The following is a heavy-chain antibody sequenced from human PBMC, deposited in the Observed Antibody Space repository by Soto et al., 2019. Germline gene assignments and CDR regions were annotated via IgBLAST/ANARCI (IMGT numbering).Heavy chain of an antibody. D-gene: IGHD3-22*01. CDR1: GGSISSYY. V-gene: IGHV4-59*01. CDR2: IYYSGST. Sequence: PSETLSLTCTVSGGSISSYYWSWIRQPPGKGLEWIGYIYYSGSTNYNPSLKSRVTISVDTSKNQFSLKLSSVTAADTAVYYCARSYYYDSSGAATGYGMDVWGQGTTVTVSS. CDR3: ARSYYYDSSGAATGYGMDV. J-gene: IGHJ6*02.